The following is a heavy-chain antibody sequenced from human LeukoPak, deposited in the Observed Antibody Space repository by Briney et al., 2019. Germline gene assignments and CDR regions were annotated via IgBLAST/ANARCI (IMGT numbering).Heavy chain of an antibody. V-gene: IGHV3-30*01. CDR2: ISYDGSNK. CDR1: GFTFSSYA. J-gene: IGHJ3*02. CDR3: ARGATYCSRTSCYIRVDAFDI. Sequence: GGSLRLSCAASGFTFSSYAMHWVRQAPGKGLEWVAVISYDGSNKYYADSVKGRFTISRDNSKNTLYLQMNSLRAEDTAVYYCARGATYCSRTSCYIRVDAFDIWGQGTMVTVSS. D-gene: IGHD2-2*02.